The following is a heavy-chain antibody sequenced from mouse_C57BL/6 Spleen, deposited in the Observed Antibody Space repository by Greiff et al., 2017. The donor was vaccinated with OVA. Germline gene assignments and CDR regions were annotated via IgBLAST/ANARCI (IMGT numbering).Heavy chain of an antibody. V-gene: IGHV1-81*01. CDR3: ARESYYSNYVFAY. J-gene: IGHJ3*01. CDR2: IYPRSGNT. D-gene: IGHD2-5*01. CDR1: GYTFTSYG. Sequence: QVQLKQSGAELARPGASVKLSCKASGYTFTSYGISWVKQRTGQGLEWIGEIYPRSGNTYYNEKFKGKATLTADKSSSTAYMELRSLTSEDSAVYFCARESYYSNYVFAYWGQGTLVTVSA.